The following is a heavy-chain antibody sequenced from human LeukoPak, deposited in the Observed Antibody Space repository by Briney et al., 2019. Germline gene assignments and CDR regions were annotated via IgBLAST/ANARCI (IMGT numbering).Heavy chain of an antibody. Sequence: SETLSLTCTVSGGSISSSRYYWGWIRQPPGKGLEWIGSIYYSGSTYYNPSLKSRVTISVDTSKNQFSLKLSSVTAADTAVYYCARDSVSLYCSGGSCYPHWGQGTLVTVSS. V-gene: IGHV4-39*07. D-gene: IGHD2-15*01. J-gene: IGHJ4*02. CDR3: ARDSVSLYCSGGSCYPH. CDR2: IYYSGST. CDR1: GGSISSSRYY.